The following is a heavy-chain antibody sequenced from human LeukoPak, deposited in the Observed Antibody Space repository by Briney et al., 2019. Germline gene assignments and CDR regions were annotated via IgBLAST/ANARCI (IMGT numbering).Heavy chain of an antibody. D-gene: IGHD5-24*01. CDR1: GYTLTESS. V-gene: IGHV1-24*01. Sequence: ASVKVSCKVSGYTLTESSMHWVRQAPGKGLEWMGGFDPEDGETIYAQKFQGRVTMTEDTSTDTAYMDLSSLRSEDTAVYYCATDLKMTTSVPFDYWGQGTLVTVSS. CDR2: FDPEDGET. J-gene: IGHJ4*02. CDR3: ATDLKMTTSVPFDY.